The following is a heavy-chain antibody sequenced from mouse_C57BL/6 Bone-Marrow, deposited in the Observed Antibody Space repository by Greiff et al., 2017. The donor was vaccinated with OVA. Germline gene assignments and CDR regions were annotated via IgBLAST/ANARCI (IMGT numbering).Heavy chain of an antibody. Sequence: QVHVQQPGTELVKPGASVKLSCKASGYTFTSYWMHWVKQRPGQGLEWIGNINPSNGGTNYNEKFKSKATLTVDKSSSTAYMQLSSLTSEVSAVYECARFYGSSYAMDYWGQGTSVTVTA. D-gene: IGHD1-1*01. CDR1: GYTFTSYW. CDR3: ARFYGSSYAMDY. V-gene: IGHV1-53*01. CDR2: INPSNGGT. J-gene: IGHJ4*01.